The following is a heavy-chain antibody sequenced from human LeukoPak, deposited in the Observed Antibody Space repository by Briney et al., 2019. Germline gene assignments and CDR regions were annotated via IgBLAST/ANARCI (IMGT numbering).Heavy chain of an antibody. CDR1: GFTFSSYG. CDR3: AREALLGYFDY. D-gene: IGHD1-26*01. V-gene: IGHV3-33*01. Sequence: GGSLRLSCAASGFTFSSYGMHWVRQAPGKGLEWVAVIWYDGSNKYYADSVKGRSTISRDNSKNTLYLQMNSLRAEDTAVYYCAREALLGYFDYWGQGTLVTVSS. J-gene: IGHJ4*02. CDR2: IWYDGSNK.